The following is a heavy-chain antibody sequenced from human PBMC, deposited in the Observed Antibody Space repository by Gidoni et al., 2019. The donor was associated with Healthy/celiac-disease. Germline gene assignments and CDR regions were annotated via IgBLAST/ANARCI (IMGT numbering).Heavy chain of an antibody. CDR1: GFTFRSYA. CDR3: AKGTQLVVVPAAIYY. CDR2: ISGSGGST. Sequence: EVQLLESGGGLVQPGGSLRLSCAASGFTFRSYAMSWVRQAPGKGLEWVSAISGSGGSTYYADSVKGRFTISRDNSKNTLYLQMNSLRAEDTAVYYCAKGTQLVVVPAAIYYWGQGTLVTVSS. D-gene: IGHD2-2*01. V-gene: IGHV3-23*01. J-gene: IGHJ4*02.